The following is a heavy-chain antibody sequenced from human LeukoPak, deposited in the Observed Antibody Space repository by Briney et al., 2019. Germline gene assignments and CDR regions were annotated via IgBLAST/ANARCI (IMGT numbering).Heavy chain of an antibody. J-gene: IGHJ5*02. CDR1: GDSISSYY. CDR2: MYIIGRS. D-gene: IGHD3-10*01. CDR3: ARTMIRGVENWFDP. V-gene: IGHV4-4*07. Sequence: SETLSLTCTVSGDSISSYYWSWIRQPAGKGLEWIGRMYIIGRSNYNPSLRSRVTMSADTSKNQLSLKLRSVTAADTAVYYCARTMIRGVENWFDPWGQGTLVTVSS.